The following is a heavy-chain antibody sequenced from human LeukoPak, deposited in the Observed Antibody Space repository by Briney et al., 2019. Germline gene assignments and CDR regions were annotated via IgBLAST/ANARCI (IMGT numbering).Heavy chain of an antibody. V-gene: IGHV4-30-2*01. CDR3: ARGMDFWTGAFDY. CDR1: GGSISSGGYS. J-gene: IGHJ4*02. D-gene: IGHD3/OR15-3a*01. CDR2: IYHSGST. Sequence: SQTLPLTCAVSGGSISSGGYSWSWIRQPPGKGLEWIGYIYHSGSTYYNPSLKSRVTISVDRSKNQFSLKLSSVTAADTAVYYCARGMDFWTGAFDYWGQGTLVTVSS.